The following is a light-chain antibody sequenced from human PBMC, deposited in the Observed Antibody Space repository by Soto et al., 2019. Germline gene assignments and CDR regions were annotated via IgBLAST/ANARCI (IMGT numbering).Light chain of an antibody. CDR1: QSITEW. CDR2: KAS. J-gene: IGKJ1*01. V-gene: IGKV1-5*03. Sequence: DIQMTQSPSTLSASVGDRITITCRASQSITEWLAWYQQKPGKAPKLLIYKASSLQSGVPSRFSGSGFGTEFTLSISSLQPGDFATYYCLQYTDYPWTFGQGTKVEI. CDR3: LQYTDYPWT.